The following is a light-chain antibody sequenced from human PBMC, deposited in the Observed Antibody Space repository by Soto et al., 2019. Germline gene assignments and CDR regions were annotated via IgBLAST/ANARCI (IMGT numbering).Light chain of an antibody. CDR3: QQIYRAPLT. CDR2: AAS. V-gene: IGKV1-39*01. Sequence: DIQMTQSPSSLSASVGDRVTITCRASQSMTTYLTWYRQKPGKAPKLLIYAASSLQSGVPSRFSGSGSETEFTLSISSLQPEDFATYFCQQIYRAPLTFGGGTKVEIK. CDR1: QSMTTY. J-gene: IGKJ4*01.